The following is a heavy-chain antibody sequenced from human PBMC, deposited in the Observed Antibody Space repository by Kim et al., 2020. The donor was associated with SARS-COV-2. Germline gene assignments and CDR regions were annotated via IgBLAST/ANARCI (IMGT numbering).Heavy chain of an antibody. CDR1: GFTFSSSA. J-gene: IGHJ3*02. Sequence: GGSLRLSCVASGFTFSSSAMHWVRQAPGKGLEWVAAIFYDGSNTYYADSVKGRFTISRDNSKNTLYLQMNNLRAEDTAVYYCARGSQLSRVRCACYIW. V-gene: IGHV3-30-3*01. CDR3: ARGSQLSRVRCACYI. D-gene: IGHD2-2*01. CDR2: IFYDGSNT.